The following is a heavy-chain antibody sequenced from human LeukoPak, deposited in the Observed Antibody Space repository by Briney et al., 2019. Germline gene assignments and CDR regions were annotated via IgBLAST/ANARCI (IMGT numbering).Heavy chain of an antibody. Sequence: GESLKISCKGSGYSFTSYWIGWVRQMPGKGLEWMGIIYPGDSDTRYSPSFQGQVTISADKSISTAYLQWSSLKALDTAMYYCARAGFYYDSSGPKVFDYWGQGTLVTVSS. V-gene: IGHV5-51*01. CDR2: IYPGDSDT. CDR1: GYSFTSYW. D-gene: IGHD3-22*01. CDR3: ARAGFYYDSSGPKVFDY. J-gene: IGHJ4*02.